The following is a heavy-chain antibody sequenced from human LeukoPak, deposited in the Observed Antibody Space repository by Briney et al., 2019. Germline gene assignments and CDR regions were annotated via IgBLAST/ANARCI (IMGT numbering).Heavy chain of an antibody. D-gene: IGHD5-18*01. J-gene: IGHJ4*02. CDR2: INQDGSEK. Sequence: GGSLRLSCEASGFTFSNYWMTWVRQAPGEGLEWVANINQDGSEKYYVDSVKGRFTISRDNPKNSLYLQMSSLRAEDTAVYYCARKRGYSYDPPDYWGQGTLVTVSS. CDR3: ARKRGYSYDPPDY. V-gene: IGHV3-7*01. CDR1: GFTFSNYW.